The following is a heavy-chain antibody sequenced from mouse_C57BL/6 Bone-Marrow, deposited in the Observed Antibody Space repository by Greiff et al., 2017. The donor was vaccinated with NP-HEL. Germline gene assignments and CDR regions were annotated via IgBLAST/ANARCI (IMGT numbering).Heavy chain of an antibody. Sequence: QVQLQQPGAELVRPGTSVKLSCKASGYTFTSYWMHWVKQRPGQGLEWIGVIDPSDSYTNYNQKFKGKATLTVDTSSSTAYMQLSSLTSEDSEVYYCARWNYYAMDYWGQGTAVTVSS. V-gene: IGHV1-59*01. CDR3: ARWNYYAMDY. CDR1: GYTFTSYW. J-gene: IGHJ4*01. CDR2: IDPSDSYT.